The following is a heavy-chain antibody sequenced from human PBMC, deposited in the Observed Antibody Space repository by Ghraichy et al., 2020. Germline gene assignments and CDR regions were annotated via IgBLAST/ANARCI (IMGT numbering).Heavy chain of an antibody. Sequence: SQTLSLTCTVSGGSISSYYWSWVRQPAGKGLEWIGHIYTSGSTNYNPSLKSRVTMSVNTSKNQFSLKLSSVTAADTAVYYCARDLSRASYFDYWGQGTLVTVSS. CDR2: IYTSGST. V-gene: IGHV4-4*07. D-gene: IGHD2-2*01. CDR1: GGSISSYY. CDR3: ARDLSRASYFDY. J-gene: IGHJ4*02.